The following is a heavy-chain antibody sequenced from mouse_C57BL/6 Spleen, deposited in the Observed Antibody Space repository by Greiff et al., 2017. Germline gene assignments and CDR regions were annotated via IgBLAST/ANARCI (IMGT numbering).Heavy chain of an antibody. CDR3: ARIGDYAVLSYFDY. J-gene: IGHJ2*01. CDR1: GYTFTSYW. D-gene: IGHD2-4*01. V-gene: IGHV1-52*01. CDR2: IDPSDSET. Sequence: VQLQQPGAELVRPGSSVKLSCKASGYTFTSYWMHWVKQRPIQGLEWIGNIDPSDSETHYNQKFKDKATLTVDKSSSTAYMQLSSLTSEDSAVYYCARIGDYAVLSYFDYWGQGTTLTVSS.